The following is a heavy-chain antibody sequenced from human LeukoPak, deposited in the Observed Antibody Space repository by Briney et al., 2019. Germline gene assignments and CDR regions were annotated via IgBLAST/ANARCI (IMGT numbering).Heavy chain of an antibody. V-gene: IGHV3-74*01. CDR1: GFTFSSHW. CDR3: ARGERWTYPDY. CDR2: INSDGSTI. Sequence: PGGSLRLSCAASGFTFSSHWMHWVRQAPGKGLVWVSRINSDGSTINYADSVKGRVTISRDNAKNTLYLQMNSLRAEDTAVYYCARGERWTYPDYWGQGTLVTVSS. J-gene: IGHJ4*02. D-gene: IGHD2-15*01.